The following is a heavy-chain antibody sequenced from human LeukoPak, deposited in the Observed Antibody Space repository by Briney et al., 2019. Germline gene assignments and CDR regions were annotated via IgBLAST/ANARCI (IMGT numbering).Heavy chain of an antibody. V-gene: IGHV4-39*07. Sequence: KPSETLSPTCTISGGSISSSDYYWGWIRQPPGKGLEWIGSMYYSGSTNYNPSLKSRVTISVDTSKNQFSLKLSSVTAADTAVYYCARGVTMVRQWGQGTLVTVSS. CDR3: ARGVTMVRQ. CDR2: MYYSGST. CDR1: GGSISSSDYY. D-gene: IGHD3-10*01. J-gene: IGHJ4*02.